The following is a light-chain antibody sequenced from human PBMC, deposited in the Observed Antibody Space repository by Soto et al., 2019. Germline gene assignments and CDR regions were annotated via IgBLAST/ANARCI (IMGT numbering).Light chain of an antibody. V-gene: IGKV1-17*01. J-gene: IGKJ5*01. Sequence: DIQMTQSPSSLSASVGDRVTITCRASQGIRNDLAWYQQKPGKAPKRLIYAASSLQSGVPSRFSGSGSGTAFTLTASSLEHGGVATYDCLQHNNYPPLTFGQGTRLELK. CDR2: AAS. CDR1: QGIRND. CDR3: LQHNNYPPLT.